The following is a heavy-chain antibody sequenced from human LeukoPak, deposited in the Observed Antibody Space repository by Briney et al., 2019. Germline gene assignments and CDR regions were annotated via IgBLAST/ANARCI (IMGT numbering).Heavy chain of an antibody. CDR2: ISYDGSNK. CDR3: ASAWELLRYFDY. J-gene: IGHJ4*02. V-gene: IGHV3-30-3*01. CDR1: GLTFSSYA. Sequence: GGSLRLSCAASGLTFSSYAMHWVRQAPGKGLEWVAVISYDGSNKHYADSVRGRFTISRDNSKNTLYLEMNSLRAEDTAVYFCASAWELLRYFDYWGQGTLVTVSS. D-gene: IGHD1-26*01.